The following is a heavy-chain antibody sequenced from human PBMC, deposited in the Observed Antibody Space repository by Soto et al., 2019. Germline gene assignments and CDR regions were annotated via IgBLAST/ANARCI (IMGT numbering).Heavy chain of an antibody. Sequence: GGSLRLSCAASGFTFSNYYMTWIRQAPGKGLECLSYISSREVTVYYADSVKGRFTISRDNTKNSLYLQMTTLRDEDTAVYYCARVSASGCHVNGRDYFDSWGQGTLVTVSS. J-gene: IGHJ4*02. CDR3: ARVSASGCHVNGRDYFDS. V-gene: IGHV3-11*01. CDR2: ISSREVTV. CDR1: GFTFSNYY. D-gene: IGHD6-19*01.